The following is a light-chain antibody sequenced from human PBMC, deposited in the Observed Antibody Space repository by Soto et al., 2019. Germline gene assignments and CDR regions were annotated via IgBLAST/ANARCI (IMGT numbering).Light chain of an antibody. Sequence: VLTQSPGTLSLSPGERATLSCRASQSLTRNYLAWFRQKPGQAPKLLISGASTRATGIPDRFSGSGSGTDFTLTISRLEPEDFAVYFCQQSSNFPPTFGGGTKV. CDR1: QSLTRNY. CDR3: QQSSNFPPT. CDR2: GAS. V-gene: IGKV3-20*01. J-gene: IGKJ4*01.